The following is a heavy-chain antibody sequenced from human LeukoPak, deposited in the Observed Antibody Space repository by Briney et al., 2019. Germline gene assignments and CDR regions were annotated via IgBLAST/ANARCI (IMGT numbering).Heavy chain of an antibody. CDR2: VFDSGRT. Sequence: KPSETLSLTCTVSGGSMTTHHWNWIRQTPGMGLEWIGYVFDSGRTKVSPSLTSRVTLSTDTSKNQLSLRLSSVTAADTAVYYCTTIKRGDIFGYFDFWGQGILVTVSS. J-gene: IGHJ4*02. CDR3: TTIKRGDIFGYFDF. CDR1: GGSMTTHH. V-gene: IGHV4-59*11. D-gene: IGHD5-18*01.